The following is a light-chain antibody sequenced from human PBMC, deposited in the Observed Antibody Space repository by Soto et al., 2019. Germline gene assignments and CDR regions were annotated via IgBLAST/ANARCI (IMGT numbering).Light chain of an antibody. CDR1: HIFSNS. Sequence: EIVLPQSPATLSLSPGERATLSCRASHIFSNSLAWYQQKPGQPPRLLIYDASNRATGIPARFSGSESGTDFTLTISSLEPEDFGVYYCQQRSSWPLTFGGGTKVEIK. CDR3: QQRSSWPLT. CDR2: DAS. V-gene: IGKV3-11*01. J-gene: IGKJ4*01.